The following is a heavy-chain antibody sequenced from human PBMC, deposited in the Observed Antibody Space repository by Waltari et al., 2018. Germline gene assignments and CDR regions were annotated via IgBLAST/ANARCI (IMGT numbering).Heavy chain of an antibody. CDR1: GFSLSTRGVA. V-gene: IGHV2-5*01. J-gene: IGHJ4*02. CDR3: AHATYYYGSDY. D-gene: IGHD3-10*01. CDR2: IYWNDDK. Sequence: QITLKESGPTLVKPTQTLTLTCTFSGFSLSTRGVAVGWIRQPPGKALEWLALIYWNDDKRYSPSLKSRLTITKDTSKNQVVLTMTNMDPVDTATYYCAHATYYYGSDYWGQGTLVTVSS.